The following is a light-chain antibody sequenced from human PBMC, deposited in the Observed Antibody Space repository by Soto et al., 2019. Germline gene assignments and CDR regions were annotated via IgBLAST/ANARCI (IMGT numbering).Light chain of an antibody. CDR3: QQYNNWPRT. CDR1: ESVSGN. V-gene: IGKV3-15*01. J-gene: IGKJ1*01. CDR2: GAS. Sequence: EIEMTQSPATLSVSPGERATLSCRASESVSGNLAWYQQTPGQAPRLLIFGASTRAIGIPARFRGSGSGTQFTRTIISLQSEDFAVYYCQQYNNWPRTFGQGTKVEIK.